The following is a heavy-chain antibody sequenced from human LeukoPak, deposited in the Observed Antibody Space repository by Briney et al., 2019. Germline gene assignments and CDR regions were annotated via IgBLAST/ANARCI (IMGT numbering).Heavy chain of an antibody. CDR3: ARDINYYMDV. CDR1: GYTFTSYG. Sequence: GASVKVSCKASGYTFTSYGISWVRQAPGQGLEWMGGIIPIFGTTNYAQKFQDRVTITADKYTSTAYMELSSLRSEDTAFYYCARDINYYMDVWGKGTTVTVSS. CDR2: IIPIFGTT. V-gene: IGHV1-69*06. J-gene: IGHJ6*03.